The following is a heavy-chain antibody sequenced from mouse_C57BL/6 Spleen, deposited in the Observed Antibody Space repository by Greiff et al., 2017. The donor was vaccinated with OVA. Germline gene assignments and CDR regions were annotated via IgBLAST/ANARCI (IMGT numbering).Heavy chain of an antibody. CDR2: IYPGSGNT. V-gene: IGHV1-76*01. CDR3: ARRANYYGSSYDFAY. J-gene: IGHJ3*01. CDR1: GYTFTDYY. Sequence: QVQLQQSGAELVRPGASVKLSCKASGYTFTDYYINWVKQRPGQGLEWIARIYPGSGNTYYNEKFKGKATLTAEKSSSTAYMQVSSLTSEDSSVYFCARRANYYGSSYDFAYWGQGTLVTVSA. D-gene: IGHD1-1*01.